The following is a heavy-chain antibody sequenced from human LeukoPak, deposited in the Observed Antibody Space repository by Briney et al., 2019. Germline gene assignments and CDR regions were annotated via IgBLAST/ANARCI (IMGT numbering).Heavy chain of an antibody. CDR3: ASTSGWYEPIDH. V-gene: IGHV3-33*01. Sequence: GGSLRLSCAASGFTFSSYGMHWVRQAPGKGLEWVAVIWYDGSNKYYADSVKGRFTISRDNSKNTLYLQMNSLRAEDTAVYYCASTSGWYEPIDHWGQGTLVTVSS. J-gene: IGHJ4*02. CDR1: GFTFSSYG. D-gene: IGHD6-19*01. CDR2: IWYDGSNK.